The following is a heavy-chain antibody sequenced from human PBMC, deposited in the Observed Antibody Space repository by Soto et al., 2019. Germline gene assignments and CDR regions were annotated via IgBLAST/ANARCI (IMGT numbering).Heavy chain of an antibody. J-gene: IGHJ4*02. CDR1: GFPFRSSS. CDR2: ISSSSYYI. V-gene: IGHV3-21*01. D-gene: IGHD3-10*01. CDR3: ARDLGEVSAF. Sequence: LRLSCAASGFPFRSSSMNWVHQAPGKGLEWLSSISSSSYYIFYADSVQGRFTISRDNAKNSLYLQMNSLRAEDTAVYYCARDLGEVSAFWGQGTPVTVSS.